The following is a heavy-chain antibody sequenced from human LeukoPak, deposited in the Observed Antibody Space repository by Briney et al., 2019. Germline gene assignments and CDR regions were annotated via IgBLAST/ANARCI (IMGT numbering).Heavy chain of an antibody. V-gene: IGHV4-59*01. Sequence: PSETLSLTCTVSGGSISSYYWSWIRQPPGKGLEWIGYIYYSGSTNYNPSLKSRVTISVDTSKNQFSLKLSSVTAADTAVYYCARARDYGDYKNWFDPWGQGTLVTVSS. J-gene: IGHJ5*02. CDR3: ARARDYGDYKNWFDP. D-gene: IGHD4-17*01. CDR1: GGSISSYY. CDR2: IYYSGST.